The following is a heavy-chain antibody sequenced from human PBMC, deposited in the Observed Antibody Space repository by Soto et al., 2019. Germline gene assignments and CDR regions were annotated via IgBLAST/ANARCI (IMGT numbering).Heavy chain of an antibody. V-gene: IGHV3-11*01. CDR1: GVTFRDYY. CDR2: ISISGSTT. D-gene: IGHD1-7*01. Sequence: QVQLGESGGGLVKPGVSLRLSCAGSGVTFRDYYMGGIRQAPGKGLEWVSYISISGSTTYYAASFKGRFTISRDNSKNSLYLQMTSLRAEDTAIYYCVRDKYSKYGNYFDPWGQGTLVNVSS. J-gene: IGHJ5*02. CDR3: VRDKYSKYGNYFDP.